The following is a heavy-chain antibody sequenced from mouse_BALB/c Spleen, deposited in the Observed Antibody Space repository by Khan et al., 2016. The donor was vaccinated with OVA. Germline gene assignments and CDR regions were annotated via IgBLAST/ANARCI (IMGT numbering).Heavy chain of an antibody. Sequence: QVQLKESGPGLVAPSQSLSITCTVSGFSLTSYGVHWVRQPPGKGLEWLGVIWAGGSTNYNSALMSSLSISKDNSTSQGFLKMNSYQTDDTAMYFCAGFADRSYYTVEYWGQGTSVTVSS. J-gene: IGHJ4*01. V-gene: IGHV2-9*02. CDR1: GFSLTSYG. CDR2: IWAGGST. CDR3: AGFADRSYYTVEY.